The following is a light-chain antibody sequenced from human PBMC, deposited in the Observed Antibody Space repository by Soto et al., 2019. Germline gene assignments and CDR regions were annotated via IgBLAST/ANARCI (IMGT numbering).Light chain of an antibody. CDR2: DVN. V-gene: IGLV2-11*01. Sequence: QSALTQPRSVSGSPGQSVTISCTGTSSDVGGYNYVSWYQQHPGKAPKLMIYDVNKRPSGVPDRFSGSKSGCTASLTISGLQAEDEADYYCCSYAATYTWVFGGGTKLTVL. J-gene: IGLJ3*02. CDR3: CSYAATYTWV. CDR1: SSDVGGYNY.